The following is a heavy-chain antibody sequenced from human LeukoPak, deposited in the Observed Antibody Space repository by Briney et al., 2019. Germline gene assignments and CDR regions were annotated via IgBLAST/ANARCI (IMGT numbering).Heavy chain of an antibody. Sequence: SQTLSLTCAVSGGSISSGGYSWSWIRQPPGKGLEWIGYIYHSGSTYYNPSLKSRVTISVDRSKNQFSLKLSSVTAADTAVYYCARVGKDYGDYVGAFDIWGQGTWSPSLQ. D-gene: IGHD4-17*01. CDR1: GGSISSGGYS. V-gene: IGHV4-30-2*01. CDR2: IYHSGST. J-gene: IGHJ3*02. CDR3: ARVGKDYGDYVGAFDI.